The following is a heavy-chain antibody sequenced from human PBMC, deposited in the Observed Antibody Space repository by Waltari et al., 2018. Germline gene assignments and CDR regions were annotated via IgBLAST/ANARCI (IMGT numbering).Heavy chain of an antibody. J-gene: IGHJ4*02. Sequence: EGQLLESGGGLVQPGGSLRLTCAASGFTLTTYAMGWVRQPPGKGLEWVSGIVGGGDSTYYADSVKGRFTISRDSSKNTLYLQMNSRRAEDTAVYYCTKGWGDYWGQGTLVTVSS. CDR3: TKGWGDY. CDR1: GFTLTTYA. V-gene: IGHV3-23*01. D-gene: IGHD7-27*01. CDR2: IVGGGDST.